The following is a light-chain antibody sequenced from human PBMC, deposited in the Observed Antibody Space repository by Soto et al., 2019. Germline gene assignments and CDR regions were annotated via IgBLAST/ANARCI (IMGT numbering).Light chain of an antibody. J-gene: IGKJ5*01. V-gene: IGKV3-15*01. CDR2: DAS. Sequence: EIVMTQSPDTLSVSPGERATLSCRAGQSASTNLAWYQQKPGQAPRLLIYDASTRATGVPARFSGSVSGTEFTLTISSLQSEDFAVYYCQHYIRWPITFGQGTRLEIK. CDR1: QSASTN. CDR3: QHYIRWPIT.